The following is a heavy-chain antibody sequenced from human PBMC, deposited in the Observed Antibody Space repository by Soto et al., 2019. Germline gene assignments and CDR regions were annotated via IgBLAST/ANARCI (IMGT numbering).Heavy chain of an antibody. CDR1: GFTFSSYG. V-gene: IGHV3-30*18. CDR2: ISSDGTSR. Sequence: GGSLRLSCAASGFTFSSYGMHWVRQAPGKGLEWVAVISSDGTSRFYADSVKGRFTISRDNSKNTLYLQMNSLRAEDTAMYYCAKVRVKDYYYYAMDVWGQGTTVTVSS. CDR3: AKVRVKDYYYYAMDV. D-gene: IGHD4-4*01. J-gene: IGHJ6*02.